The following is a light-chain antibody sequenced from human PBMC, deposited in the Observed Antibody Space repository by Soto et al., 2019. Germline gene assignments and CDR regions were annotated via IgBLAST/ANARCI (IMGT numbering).Light chain of an antibody. CDR2: AAS. V-gene: IGKV1-17*01. CDR1: QAIRND. J-gene: IGKJ5*01. CDR3: QQTFGKPLVT. Sequence: DIQMTQSPSSLSASVGDRVTITCRASQAIRNDLGWYQQKPAKAPKRLIYAASNLQSGVPSRFSGSGSGTEFTLTISSLQPEDFAIYYCQQTFGKPLVTFGQGTRLEIK.